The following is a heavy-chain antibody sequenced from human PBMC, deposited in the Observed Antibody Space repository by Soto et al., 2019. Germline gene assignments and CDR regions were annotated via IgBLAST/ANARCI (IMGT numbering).Heavy chain of an antibody. CDR1: GYTFTSYA. CDR2: INAGNGNT. J-gene: IGHJ5*02. V-gene: IGHV1-3*01. D-gene: IGHD3-3*01. Sequence: ASVKVSCKASGYTFTSYAMHWVRQAPGQRLEWMGWINAGNGNTKYSQKFQGRVTITRDTSASTAYMELSSLRSEDTAVYYCARVPYYDFWSGYYPSSLDPWGQGTLVTVSS. CDR3: ARVPYYDFWSGYYPSSLDP.